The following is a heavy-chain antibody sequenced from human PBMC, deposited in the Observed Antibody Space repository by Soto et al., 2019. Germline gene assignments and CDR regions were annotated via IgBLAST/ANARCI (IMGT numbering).Heavy chain of an antibody. J-gene: IGHJ4*02. Sequence: PGGSLRLSCAASGFTFSSYSMNWVRQAPGKGLEWVSSISSSSSYIYYADSVKGRFTISRDNAKNSLYLQMNSLRAEDTAVYYCARDLGASNGYFDYWGQGTPVTVSS. CDR1: GFTFSSYS. V-gene: IGHV3-21*01. CDR3: ARDLGASNGYFDY. D-gene: IGHD2-8*01. CDR2: ISSSSSYI.